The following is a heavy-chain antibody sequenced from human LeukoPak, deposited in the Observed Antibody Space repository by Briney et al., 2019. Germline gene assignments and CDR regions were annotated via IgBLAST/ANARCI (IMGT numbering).Heavy chain of an antibody. CDR1: GGSVNSGGYY. CDR2: IYHSGST. Sequence: SETLSLTCTISGGSVNSGGYYWSWIRQSPGKGLEWIGYIYHSGSTNYNPSLKSRVTISVDTSKNQFSLKLSSVTAADTAVYYCARSIITMAGTVQSFDYWGQGTLVTVSS. V-gene: IGHV4-61*08. J-gene: IGHJ4*02. D-gene: IGHD6-19*01. CDR3: ARSIITMAGTVQSFDY.